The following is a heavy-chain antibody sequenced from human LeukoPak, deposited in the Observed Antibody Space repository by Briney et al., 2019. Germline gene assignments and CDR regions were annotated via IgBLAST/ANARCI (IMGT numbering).Heavy chain of an antibody. D-gene: IGHD5-24*01. CDR2: ISYDGSNK. CDR3: AKETRWLHDAFDI. CDR1: GFTFSSYG. Sequence: PGGSLRLSCAASGFTFSSYGMHWVRQAPGKGLEWVAVISYDGSNKYYADSVKGRFIISRDNSKNTLYLQMNSLRAEDTAVYYCAKETRWLHDAFDIWGQGTMVTVSS. V-gene: IGHV3-30*18. J-gene: IGHJ3*02.